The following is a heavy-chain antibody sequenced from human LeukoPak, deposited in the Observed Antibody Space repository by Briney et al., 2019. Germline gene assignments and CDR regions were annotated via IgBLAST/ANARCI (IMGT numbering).Heavy chain of an antibody. CDR1: GFTFRNYW. D-gene: IGHD5-12*01. Sequence: GGSLRLSCAASGFTFRNYWMTWVRQAPGKGLEWVANIQHDGSEKYYVDSVKGRFTISRDNAKSSLFLQMNSLRAEDTAVYYCARDGYSAGFDFWGQGIPVTVSS. J-gene: IGHJ4*02. CDR2: IQHDGSEK. V-gene: IGHV3-7*04. CDR3: ARDGYSAGFDF.